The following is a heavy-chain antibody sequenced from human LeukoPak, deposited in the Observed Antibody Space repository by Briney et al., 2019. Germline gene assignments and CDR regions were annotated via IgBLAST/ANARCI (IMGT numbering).Heavy chain of an antibody. CDR1: GGSISSSSYY. Sequence: PSETLSLTCTVSGGSISSSSYYWSWIRQPPGKGLEWIGYIYYSGSTDYNPSLKSRVTISVDTSKNQFSLKLSSVTAADTAVYYCARHLSVSWYYFDYWGQGTLVTVSS. CDR2: IYYSGST. V-gene: IGHV4-61*05. D-gene: IGHD6-13*01. CDR3: ARHLSVSWYYFDY. J-gene: IGHJ4*02.